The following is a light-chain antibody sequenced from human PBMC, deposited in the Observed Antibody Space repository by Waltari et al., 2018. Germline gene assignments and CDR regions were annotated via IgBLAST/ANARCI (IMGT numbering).Light chain of an antibody. Sequence: DIQLTQPPSSLSAFVGDRVTLTCRASQSIISFLNWFQHKAGKAPKLLISGASSLQSGVPSRFNGSGSVTDFTLTITSLQPEDSATYYCQQSYTSLVFTFGPGTRLDIK. CDR2: GAS. V-gene: IGKV1-39*01. CDR1: QSIISF. CDR3: QQSYTSLVFT. J-gene: IGKJ3*01.